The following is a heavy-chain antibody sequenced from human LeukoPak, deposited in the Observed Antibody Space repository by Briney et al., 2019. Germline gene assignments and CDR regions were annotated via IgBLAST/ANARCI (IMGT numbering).Heavy chain of an antibody. J-gene: IGHJ5*02. CDR2: IYHSGST. V-gene: IGHV4-38-2*02. CDR3: ASFAETLDCSGGSCYSWFDP. Sequence: SETLSLTCTVSGYSISSGYYWGWIRQPPGKGLEWIGSIYHSGSTYYNPSLKSRVTISVDTSKNQFSLKLSSVTAADTAVYYCASFAETLDCSGGSCYSWFDPWGQGTLVTVSS. CDR1: GYSISSGYY. D-gene: IGHD2-15*01.